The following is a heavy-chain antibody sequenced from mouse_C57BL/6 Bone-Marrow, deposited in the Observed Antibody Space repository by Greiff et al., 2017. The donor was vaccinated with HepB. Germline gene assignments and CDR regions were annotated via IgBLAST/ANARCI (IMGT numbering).Heavy chain of an antibody. CDR3: ARFGDYDGVDY. D-gene: IGHD2-4*01. CDR2: IDPSDSYT. J-gene: IGHJ2*01. CDR1: GYTFTSYW. V-gene: IGHV1-50*01. Sequence: QVQLQPGAELVKPGASVKLSCKASGYTFTSYWMQWVKQRPGQGLEWIGEIDPSDSYTNYNQKFKGKATLTVDTSSSTAYMQLSSLTSEDSAVYYCARFGDYDGVDYWGQGTTLTVSS.